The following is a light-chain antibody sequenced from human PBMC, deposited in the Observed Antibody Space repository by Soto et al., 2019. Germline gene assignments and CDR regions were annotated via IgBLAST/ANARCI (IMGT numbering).Light chain of an antibody. CDR2: KAS. V-gene: IGKV1-5*03. CDR3: QQYNSYSFT. Sequence: DIQMTQSPSTLSASVGDRVTITCRASQSISSWLAWYQRKPGKAPNLLIYKASSLESGVPSRFSGSGSGTEFTLTISSLQPDDFATYYCQQYNSYSFTLGPGTKVDIK. CDR1: QSISSW. J-gene: IGKJ3*01.